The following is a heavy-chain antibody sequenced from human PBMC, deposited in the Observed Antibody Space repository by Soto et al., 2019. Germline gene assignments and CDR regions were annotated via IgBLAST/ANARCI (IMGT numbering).Heavy chain of an antibody. J-gene: IGHJ1*01. D-gene: IGHD3-10*01. CDR2: INHSGST. V-gene: IGHV4-34*01. CDR3: ASGGNWFGS. CDR1: GGSISGYY. Sequence: SETLSLTCTVSGGSISGYYWTWIRQPPGKGLEWIGEINHSGSTNYNPSLKSRVTISVDTSKNQFSLNLNSVTAADTAVYYCASGGNWFGSWGQGVLDTVSS.